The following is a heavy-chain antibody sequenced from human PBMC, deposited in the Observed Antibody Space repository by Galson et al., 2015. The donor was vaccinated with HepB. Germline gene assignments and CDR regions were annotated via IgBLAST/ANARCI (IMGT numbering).Heavy chain of an antibody. CDR3: ARDRCSAASCIRRGDFDY. J-gene: IGHJ4*02. CDR1: GFTFSSYS. Sequence: SLRLSCAASGFTFSSYSMNWVRQAPGKGLEWVPYISGSSGTIYYADSVKGRFTVSRDNAKNSLFLQMNSLRDEDTAVYSCARDRCSAASCIRRGDFDYWGQGTLVTVSS. D-gene: IGHD2-2*01. V-gene: IGHV3-48*02. CDR2: ISGSSGTI.